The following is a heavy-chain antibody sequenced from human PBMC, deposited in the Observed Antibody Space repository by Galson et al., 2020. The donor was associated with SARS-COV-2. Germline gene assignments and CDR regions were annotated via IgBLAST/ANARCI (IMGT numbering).Heavy chain of an antibody. V-gene: IGHV3-21*01. J-gene: IGHJ4*02. CDR3: AGGPSIYEFFDY. CDR1: RFTFSAYT. CDR2: ISPSGTFI. D-gene: IGHD5-12*01. Sequence: NSGGSLRLSCETSRFTFSAYTITWVRQVPGKGLEWVASISPSGTFIHHAASLRGRFTISRDDPKNSVYLQMSSLRAEDAAVYYCAGGPSIYEFFDYWGQGVLVTVSS.